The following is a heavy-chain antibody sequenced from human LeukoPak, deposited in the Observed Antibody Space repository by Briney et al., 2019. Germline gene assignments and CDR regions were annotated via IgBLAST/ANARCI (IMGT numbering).Heavy chain of an antibody. CDR1: GFTFSSYA. CDR2: ISYDGSNK. CDR3: ASETQYSSSSLYFDY. Sequence: GGSLRLSCAASGFTFSSYATHWVRQAPGKGLEWEAVISYDGSNKYYTDSVKGRFTISRDNSKNTLYLQMNSLRAEDTAVYYCASETQYSSSSLYFDYWGQGTLVTVSS. D-gene: IGHD6-6*01. V-gene: IGHV3-30-3*01. J-gene: IGHJ4*02.